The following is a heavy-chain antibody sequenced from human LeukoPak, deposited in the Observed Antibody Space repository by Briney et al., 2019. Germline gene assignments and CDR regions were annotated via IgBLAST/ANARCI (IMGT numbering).Heavy chain of an antibody. V-gene: IGHV4-61*02. CDR1: GGSINSGSHY. CDR2: IYNSGSA. D-gene: IGHD5-18*01. Sequence: ASQTLSLTCTVSGGSINSGSHYWSWIRQPAGKGLEWIGRIYNSGSANYNPSLKSRVTISVDTSKNQFSLKLNSVTAADTQVYYCARAYSPLDPFEYWAQGNLVTVSS. CDR3: ARAYSPLDPFEY. J-gene: IGHJ4*02.